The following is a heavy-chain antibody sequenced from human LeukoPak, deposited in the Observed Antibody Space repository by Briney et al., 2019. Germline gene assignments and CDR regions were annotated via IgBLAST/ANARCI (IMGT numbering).Heavy chain of an antibody. CDR1: GGSISSYY. Sequence: SETLSFTCTVSGGSISSYYWSWIRQPPGKGLEWIGYIYTSGSTNYNPSLKSRVTISVDTSKNQFSLKLSSVTAADTAVYYCARLAFGVVIGWFDPWGQGTLVTVSS. J-gene: IGHJ5*02. D-gene: IGHD3-3*01. CDR3: ARLAFGVVIGWFDP. V-gene: IGHV4-4*09. CDR2: IYTSGST.